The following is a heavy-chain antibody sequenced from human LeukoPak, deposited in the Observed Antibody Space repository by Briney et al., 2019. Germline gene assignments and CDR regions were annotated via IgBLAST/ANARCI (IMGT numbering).Heavy chain of an antibody. CDR1: GFTFTGYS. J-gene: IGHJ6*02. V-gene: IGHV1-2*02. Sequence: ASVKVSCKTSGFTFTGYSMHWVRQVPGQGLEWMGWINPSTGGTKYSQKFQGRVTMTMDTSISTAYMDLSSLRSDDTAVYYCARDRSVRLRSYYNYGLDVWGQGTTVTVSS. CDR2: INPSTGGT. D-gene: IGHD5/OR15-5a*01. CDR3: ARDRSVRLRSYYNYGLDV.